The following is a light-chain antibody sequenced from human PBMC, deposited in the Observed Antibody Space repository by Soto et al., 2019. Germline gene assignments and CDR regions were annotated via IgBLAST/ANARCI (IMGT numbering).Light chain of an antibody. Sequence: IVMTQSPDSLAVSLGERATINCKSSQSVLYSSNTKNYLAWYQQKPGQPPNLLIYWASTRESGVPDRFSGSGSGTDLPLTISSLQAEDVAVYYCQQYYSTPQTFGQGTKVEIK. CDR3: QQYYSTPQT. V-gene: IGKV4-1*01. CDR1: QSVLYSSNTKNY. CDR2: WAS. J-gene: IGKJ1*01.